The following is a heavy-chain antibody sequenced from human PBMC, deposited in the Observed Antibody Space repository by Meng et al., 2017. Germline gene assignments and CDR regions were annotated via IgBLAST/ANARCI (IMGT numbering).Heavy chain of an antibody. V-gene: IGHV1-18*01. D-gene: IGHD2-2*01. CDR3: ARVGYCSSTSCHQIDY. J-gene: IGHJ4*02. Sequence: QARLVQSGAEVKKPGASVKVSCKASGDTFTSYGISWVRQAPGQGLEWMGWISAYNGNTNYAQKLQGRVTMTTDTSTSTAYMELRSLRSDDTAVYYCARVGYCSSTSCHQIDYWGQGTLVTVSS. CDR1: GDTFTSYG. CDR2: ISAYNGNT.